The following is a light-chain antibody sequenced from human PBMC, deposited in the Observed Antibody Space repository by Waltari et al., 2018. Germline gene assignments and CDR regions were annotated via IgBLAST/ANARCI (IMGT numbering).Light chain of an antibody. Sequence: EIVLTQSPGTLSLSPGERATLSCRASQTVRTTYLAWYQQKPGQAPTLLIYGASSRATGIPYRVSGSGSGPDFSLTISSLEPEDFAVYYCQQYDISPLTFGGGTKVEIK. J-gene: IGKJ4*01. CDR2: GAS. CDR1: QTVRTTY. V-gene: IGKV3-20*01. CDR3: QQYDISPLT.